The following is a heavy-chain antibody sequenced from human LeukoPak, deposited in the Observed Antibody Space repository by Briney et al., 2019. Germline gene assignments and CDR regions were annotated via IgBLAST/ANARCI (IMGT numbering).Heavy chain of an antibody. CDR2: IYYSGST. V-gene: IGHV4-59*06. Sequence: SETLSLTCTVSGGSISSYYWSWIRQHPGKGLEWIGYIYYSGSTYYNPSLKSRVSMSVDTSKNQFSLKLSSVTAADTAVYYCARDGTMGGGNFYYWGQGTLVTVSS. D-gene: IGHD5-24*01. CDR1: GGSISSYY. J-gene: IGHJ4*02. CDR3: ARDGTMGGGNFYY.